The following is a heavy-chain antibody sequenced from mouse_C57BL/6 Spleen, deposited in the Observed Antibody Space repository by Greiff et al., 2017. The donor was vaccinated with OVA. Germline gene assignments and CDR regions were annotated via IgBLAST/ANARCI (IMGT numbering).Heavy chain of an antibody. CDR2: ISSGGDYI. CDR3: TRDRGLLRFDY. J-gene: IGHJ2*01. V-gene: IGHV5-9-1*02. Sequence: EVQRVESGEGLVKPGGSLKLSCAASGFTFSSYAMSWVRQTPEKRLEWVAYISSGGDYIYYADTVKGRFTISRDNARNTLYLQMSSLKSEDTAMYYCTRDRGLLRFDYWGQGTTLTVSS. CDR1: GFTFSSYA. D-gene: IGHD1-1*01.